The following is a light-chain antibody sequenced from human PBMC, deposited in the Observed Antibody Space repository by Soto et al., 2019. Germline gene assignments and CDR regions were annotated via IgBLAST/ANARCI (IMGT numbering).Light chain of an antibody. CDR1: QSIDTW. CDR2: KAS. J-gene: IGKJ1*01. Sequence: DIQMTQSPSTLSASVGDRVTITCRASQSIDTWLAWYQQKPGRVPTLLIYKASTLESGVPSRFSGSGSGTEFTLTISSLQPDDVGTYDWQQYNSYSAMTFGQGNKVEIK. CDR3: QQYNSYSAMT. V-gene: IGKV1-5*03.